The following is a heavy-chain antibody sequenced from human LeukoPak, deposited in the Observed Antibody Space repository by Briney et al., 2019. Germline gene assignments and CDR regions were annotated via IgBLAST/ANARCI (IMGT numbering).Heavy chain of an antibody. CDR3: ARSIAVARNWFDP. Sequence: SETLSLTCTVSGGSISSYYWSWIRQPPGKGLEWIGYIYYSGSTNYNPSLESRVTISIDTSKNQFSLKLSSVTAADTAVYHCARSIAVARNWFDPWGQGTLVTVSS. CDR1: GGSISSYY. D-gene: IGHD6-19*01. CDR2: IYYSGST. J-gene: IGHJ5*02. V-gene: IGHV4-59*01.